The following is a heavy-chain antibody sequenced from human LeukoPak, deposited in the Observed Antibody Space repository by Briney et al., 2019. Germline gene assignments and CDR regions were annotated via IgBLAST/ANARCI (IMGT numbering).Heavy chain of an antibody. CDR1: GGSFSGYY. CDR3: ARGLSLRYYGSGSYFY. V-gene: IGHV4-34*01. CDR2: INHSGST. D-gene: IGHD3-10*01. J-gene: IGHJ4*02. Sequence: KPSETLSLTCAVYGGSFSGYYWGWIRQPPGKGLEWIGEINHSGSTNYNPSLKSRVTISVDTSKNQFSLKLSSVTAADTAVYYCARGLSLRYYGSGSYFYWGQGTLVTVSS.